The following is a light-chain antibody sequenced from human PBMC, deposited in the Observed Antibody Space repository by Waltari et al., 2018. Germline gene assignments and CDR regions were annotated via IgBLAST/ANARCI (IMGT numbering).Light chain of an antibody. CDR1: QSGSRA. CDR2: GAS. CDR3: QHYLRLPVT. Sequence: EIVLTQSPGTLSLSLGERATVSCRASQSGSRALAWYQQKPGQAPRPLIYGASTRATGLPEGFSGSGSGTAFSPTISRLEPDDFAVYYCQHYLRLPVTFGQGTTVEI. J-gene: IGKJ1*01. V-gene: IGKV3-20*01.